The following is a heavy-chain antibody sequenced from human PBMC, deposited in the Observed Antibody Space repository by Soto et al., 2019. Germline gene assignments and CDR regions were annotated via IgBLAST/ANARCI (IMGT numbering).Heavy chain of an antibody. J-gene: IGHJ4*02. CDR1: GGSISSYY. CDR2: IYYSGST. V-gene: IGHV4-59*01. Sequence: SETLSLTCTVSGGSISSYYWSWIRQPPGKGLEWIGYIYYSGSTNYNPSLKSRVTISVDTSKNQFSLKLSSVTAADTAVYYCARKRGVGATLAPDYFDYWGQGTLVTVSS. D-gene: IGHD1-26*01. CDR3: ARKRGVGATLAPDYFDY.